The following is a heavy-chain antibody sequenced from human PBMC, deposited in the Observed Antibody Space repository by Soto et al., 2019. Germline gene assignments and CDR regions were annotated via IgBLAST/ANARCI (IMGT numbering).Heavy chain of an antibody. D-gene: IGHD4-17*01. CDR3: ARAVTDYGDYGYYYMDV. CDR2: ISAYNGNT. CDR1: GYTFTSYG. Sequence: ASVKVSCKASGYTFTSYGISWVRQAPGQGLEWMGWISAYNGNTNYAQKLQGRVTMTTDTSTSTAYMELRSLRSDDTAVYYCARAVTDYGDYGYYYMDVWGKATTVTVSS. V-gene: IGHV1-18*01. J-gene: IGHJ6*03.